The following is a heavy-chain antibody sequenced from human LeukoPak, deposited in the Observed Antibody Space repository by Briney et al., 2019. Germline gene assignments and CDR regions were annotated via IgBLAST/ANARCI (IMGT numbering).Heavy chain of an antibody. D-gene: IGHD1-26*01. J-gene: IGHJ6*03. Sequence: PGGSLRLSCVTSGFTFNIYAMHWVRHAPGKGLEWVALLAYDGTNQYYADSVKGRFTISRDNAKNSLYLQMNSLRAEDTAVYYCARDPYSGSYGNYYYYFMDVWGKGTTVTISS. V-gene: IGHV3-30*04. CDR2: LAYDGTNQ. CDR1: GFTFNIYA. CDR3: ARDPYSGSYGNYYYYFMDV.